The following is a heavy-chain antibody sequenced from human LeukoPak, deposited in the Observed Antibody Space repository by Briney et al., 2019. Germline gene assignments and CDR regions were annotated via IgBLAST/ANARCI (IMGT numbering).Heavy chain of an antibody. J-gene: IGHJ4*02. D-gene: IGHD3-22*01. CDR1: GFTFSTYA. CDR3: VRDMTGNYYDT. CDR2: VNSNGRNT. V-gene: IGHV3-64*01. Sequence: GGSLRLSCAAPGFTFSTYAMHWVRQAPGKGLEYVSAVNSNGRNTFYASSVKGRFTISRDNSKNTLYLQMGGLRAEDMALYYCVRDMTGNYYDTWGQGTLVTVSS.